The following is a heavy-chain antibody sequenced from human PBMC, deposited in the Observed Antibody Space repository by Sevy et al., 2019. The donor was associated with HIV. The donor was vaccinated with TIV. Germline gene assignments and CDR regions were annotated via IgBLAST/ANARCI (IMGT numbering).Heavy chain of an antibody. D-gene: IGHD2-15*01. CDR3: ARGGCSGGSCPYNWFDP. V-gene: IGHV3-11*01. CDR1: GFTVSDYY. J-gene: IGHJ5*02. Sequence: GGSLRLSCAASGFTVSDYYMSWIRQAPGKGLEWVSYISSSGSTIYYADSVKGRLTISRDNAKNSLYLQMNSLRAEDTAVYYCARGGCSGGSCPYNWFDPWGQGTLVTVSS. CDR2: ISSSGSTI.